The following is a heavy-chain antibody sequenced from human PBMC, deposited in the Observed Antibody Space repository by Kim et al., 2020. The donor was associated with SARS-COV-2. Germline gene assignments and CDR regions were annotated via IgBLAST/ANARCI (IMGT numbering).Heavy chain of an antibody. CDR3: ARRGRSWKTGYYYYYMDV. V-gene: IGHV5-51*01. Sequence: GESLKISCKGSGYSFTSYWIGWVRQMPGKGLEWMGIIYPGDSDTRYSPSFQGQVTISADKSISTAYLQWSSLKASDTAMYYCARRGRSWKTGYYYYYMDVWGKGTTVTVSS. CDR1: GYSFTSYW. D-gene: IGHD1-1*01. CDR2: IYPGDSDT. J-gene: IGHJ6*03.